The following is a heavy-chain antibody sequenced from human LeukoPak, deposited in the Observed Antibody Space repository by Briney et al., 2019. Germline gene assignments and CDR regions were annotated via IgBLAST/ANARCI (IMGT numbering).Heavy chain of an antibody. Sequence: GGSLRLSCAASGFTFSRYWMSWIRQAPGKGLEWVANIKQDGSEKYYVDSVKGRFTISRDNAKNSLSLQMNSLRAEDTAVYYCACVSITVAERDYMDVWGKGTTVTVSS. V-gene: IGHV3-7*01. J-gene: IGHJ6*03. CDR3: ACVSITVAERDYMDV. CDR2: IKQDGSEK. D-gene: IGHD6-19*01. CDR1: GFTFSRYW.